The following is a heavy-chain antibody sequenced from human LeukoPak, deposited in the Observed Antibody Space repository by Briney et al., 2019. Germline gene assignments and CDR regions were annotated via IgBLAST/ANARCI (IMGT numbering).Heavy chain of an antibody. CDR3: ARVWYSSGLNWFGP. CDR2: IYSGGST. J-gene: IGHJ5*02. CDR1: GFTVSSNY. Sequence: PGGSLRLSCAASGFTVSSNYMSWVRQAPGKGLEWVSVIYSGGSTYYADSVKGRFTISRDNSKNTLYLQMNSLRAEDTAVYYCARVWYSSGLNWFGPWGQGTLVTVSS. V-gene: IGHV3-53*01. D-gene: IGHD6-19*01.